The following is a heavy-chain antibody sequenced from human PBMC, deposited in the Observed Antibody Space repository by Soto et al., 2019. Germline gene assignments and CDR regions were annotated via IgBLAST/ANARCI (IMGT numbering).Heavy chain of an antibody. CDR3: ARASVFRPFDY. J-gene: IGHJ4*02. D-gene: IGHD2-21*01. V-gene: IGHV3-13*01. Sequence: GGSLRLSCAASGFTFSTYDMHWVRQVTGKGLEWVSAIGAAGDTYYPVSVKVRFTISRENAKNSLYLQMKSLRAEDTAVYYCARASVFRPFDYWGQGTLVTVSS. CDR1: GFTFSTYD. CDR2: IGAAGDT.